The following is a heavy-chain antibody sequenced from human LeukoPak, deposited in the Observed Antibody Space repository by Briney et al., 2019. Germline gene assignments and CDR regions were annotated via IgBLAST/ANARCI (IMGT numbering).Heavy chain of an antibody. D-gene: IGHD5-18*01. V-gene: IGHV3-23*01. CDR2: ITASGGNT. Sequence: GGSLRLSCAASGFTFSSYAMGWVCQAPGKGLEWVSAITASGGNTYYADSVKGRFTISRDNSKNTLYLQVNSLRAEDTAVYYCAKGNGYSYGRYYFDYWGQGTLVTVSS. CDR3: AKGNGYSYGRYYFDY. J-gene: IGHJ4*02. CDR1: GFTFSSYA.